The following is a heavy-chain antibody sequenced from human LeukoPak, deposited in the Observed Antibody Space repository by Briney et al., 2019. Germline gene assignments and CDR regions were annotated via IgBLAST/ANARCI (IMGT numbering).Heavy chain of an antibody. CDR1: GFTFSSYA. CDR2: IGARADTS. V-gene: IGHV3-23*01. D-gene: IGHD3-16*01. J-gene: IGHJ4*02. Sequence: GGSLRVSCAASGFTFSSYAMTWVRQAPGTGLEWVSAIGARADTSDYADAVKGRFIISRDNSKNTLYLQMNSLRAEDTAVYYCVKRDKGTFDYWGRGTLVTVSS. CDR3: VKRDKGTFDY.